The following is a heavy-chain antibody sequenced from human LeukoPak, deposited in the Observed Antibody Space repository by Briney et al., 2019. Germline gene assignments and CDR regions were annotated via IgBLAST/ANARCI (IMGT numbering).Heavy chain of an antibody. J-gene: IGHJ4*02. CDR2: ISYDGSNK. V-gene: IGHV3-30-3*01. D-gene: IGHD6-19*01. Sequence: PGGSLRLSCAASGFTFSSYATHWVRQAPGKGLEWVAVISYDGSNKYYADSVKGRFTISRDNSKNTLYLQMNSLRAEDTAVYYCARFSGRVWGQGTLVTVSS. CDR1: GFTFSSYA. CDR3: ARFSGRV.